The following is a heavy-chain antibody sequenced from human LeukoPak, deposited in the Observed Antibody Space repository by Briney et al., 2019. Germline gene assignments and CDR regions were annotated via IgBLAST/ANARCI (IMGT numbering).Heavy chain of an antibody. CDR2: INVSGGST. CDR3: ARAPGYGAAYYFDY. V-gene: IGHV3-23*01. D-gene: IGHD1-1*01. CDR1: GFTFSNYG. Sequence: PGGSLRLSCAASGFTFSNYGMTWVGQAPGKGLEWVSTINVSGGSTYYADYVKGRFTISRDNSKNTLYLQMNSLRAGDTAMYYCARAPGYGAAYYFDYWGQGTLVTVSS. J-gene: IGHJ4*02.